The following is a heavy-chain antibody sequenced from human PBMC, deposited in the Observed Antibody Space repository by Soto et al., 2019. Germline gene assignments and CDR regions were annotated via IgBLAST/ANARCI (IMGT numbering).Heavy chain of an antibody. CDR2: ISYDGSNK. V-gene: IGHV3-30*19. J-gene: IGHJ4*02. CDR1: GFTFSSYG. Sequence: QVQLVESGGGVVQPGRSLRLSCAASGFTFSSYGMHWVRLAPGKGLVWVAVISYDGSNKYYADSVKGRFTISRDNSKNTLYLQMNSLRAEDTTVYYCARGAVGAYFDYWGQGTLVTVSS. CDR3: ARGAVGAYFDY. D-gene: IGHD1-26*01.